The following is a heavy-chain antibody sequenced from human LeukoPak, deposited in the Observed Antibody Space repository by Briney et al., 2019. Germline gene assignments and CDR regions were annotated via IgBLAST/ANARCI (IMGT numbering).Heavy chain of an antibody. CDR2: ISGSGGRT. J-gene: IGHJ4*02. CDR3: AKDSQYCSSTSCYDLGVIAAAGKFDY. V-gene: IGHV3-23*01. D-gene: IGHD2-2*01. CDR1: GFTFSSYA. Sequence: GGSLRLSCAASGFTFSSYAMSWVRQAPGKGVEGVSAISGSGGRTYYATSVKVRFTIPRDNSKHTLYLQMSSLRAEDTAVYYCAKDSQYCSSTSCYDLGVIAAAGKFDYWGQGTLVTVSS.